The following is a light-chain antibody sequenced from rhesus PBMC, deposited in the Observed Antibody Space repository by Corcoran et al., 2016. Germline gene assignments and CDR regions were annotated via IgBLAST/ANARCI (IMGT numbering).Light chain of an antibody. J-gene: IGKJ2*01. CDR2: AAS. CDR1: QNIYSN. CDR3: QQYYDNPYS. V-gene: IGKV1S12*01. Sequence: DIQMTQSPSALSASVGDRVTISCRARQNIYSNLAGYQQKPGKAPKLLIYAASSLQTGIPSRFSGSGSGTDCTLTISSVQAEDSAAYYCQQYYDNPYSFGQGTKVEIK.